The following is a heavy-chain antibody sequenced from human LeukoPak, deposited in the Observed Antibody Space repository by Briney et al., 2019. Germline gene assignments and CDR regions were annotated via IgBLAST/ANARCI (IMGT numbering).Heavy chain of an antibody. J-gene: IGHJ4*02. CDR2: ISYDGSNK. CDR3: AREDSSGYSGPFDY. V-gene: IGHV3-30-3*01. Sequence: GGSLRLSCAASGFTFSSYAMHWVRQAPGKGLEWVAVISYDGSNKYYADSVKGRFTISRDNSKNTLYLQMNSLRAEDTAVYYCAREDSSGYSGPFDYWGQGTLVTVSS. CDR1: GFTFSSYA. D-gene: IGHD3-22*01.